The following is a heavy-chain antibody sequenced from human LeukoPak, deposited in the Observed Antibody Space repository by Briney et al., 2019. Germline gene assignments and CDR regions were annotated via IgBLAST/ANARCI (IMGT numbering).Heavy chain of an antibody. CDR1: VYSFTSYW. Sequence: GEPLKISCTGSVYSFTSYWIGWVRPLPGKGLEVMGIIYPGNSYTRYNPSFQGQVTISADKSISTAYLQWSSLKASDTAMYYCARQIAVGGKSGDDYWGQGTLVTVSS. D-gene: IGHD6-19*01. J-gene: IGHJ4*02. V-gene: IGHV5-51*01. CDR3: ARQIAVGGKSGDDY. CDR2: IYPGNSYT.